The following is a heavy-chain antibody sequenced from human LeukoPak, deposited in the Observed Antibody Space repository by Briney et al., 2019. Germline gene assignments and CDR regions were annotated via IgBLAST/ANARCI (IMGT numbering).Heavy chain of an antibody. CDR3: ARDHLEYYDYVWGSYRPTKTFDY. CDR1: GFTFSSYE. Sequence: GGSLRLSCAASGFTFSSYEMNWVRQAPGKGLEWVSYISSSGSTIYYADSVKGRFTISRDNAKNSLYLQMNSLRAEDTAVYYCARDHLEYYDYVWGSYRPTKTFDYWGQGTLVTVSS. D-gene: IGHD3-16*02. CDR2: ISSSGSTI. V-gene: IGHV3-48*03. J-gene: IGHJ4*02.